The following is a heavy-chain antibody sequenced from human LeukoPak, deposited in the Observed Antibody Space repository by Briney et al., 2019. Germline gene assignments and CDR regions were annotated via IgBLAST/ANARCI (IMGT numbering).Heavy chain of an antibody. CDR1: GFTFSSYA. D-gene: IGHD6-19*01. Sequence: GGSLRLSCAASGFTFSSYAMSWVRQAPGKGLERVSAISGSGGSTYYADSVKGRFTVSRDNSKNTLSLQMNSLRAEDTAVYYCAKDSPYSSGWYLDYWGQGTLVTVSS. CDR3: AKDSPYSSGWYLDY. J-gene: IGHJ4*02. V-gene: IGHV3-23*01. CDR2: ISGSGGST.